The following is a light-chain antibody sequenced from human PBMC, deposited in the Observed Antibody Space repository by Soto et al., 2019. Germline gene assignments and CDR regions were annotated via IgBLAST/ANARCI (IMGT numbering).Light chain of an antibody. J-gene: IGLJ2*01. CDR3: SSYAGSNNFVV. CDR2: EVS. V-gene: IGLV2-8*01. Sequence: QSALTQPPSASGSPGQSVTISCNGTSSDVGGYNYVSWYQQYPGKAPKLMIYEVSKRPSGVPDRFSGSKSGNTASLTVSGLQAEDEADYYCSSYAGSNNFVVFGGGTKLTVL. CDR1: SSDVGGYNY.